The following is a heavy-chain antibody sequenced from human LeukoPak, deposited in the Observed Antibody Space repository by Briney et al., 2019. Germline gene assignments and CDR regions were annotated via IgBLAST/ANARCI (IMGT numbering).Heavy chain of an antibody. Sequence: GGSLRLSCAASGFTFSGSAMHWVRQASGKGLEWLGRIRSKADSYTTAYAASVKGRFIVSRDDSKNTAYLQMNSLKTEDTAVYYCRAAAHLNDYWGQGTLVTVSS. CDR3: RAAAHLNDY. CDR2: IRSKADSYTT. J-gene: IGHJ4*02. V-gene: IGHV3-73*01. CDR1: GFTFSGSA. D-gene: IGHD6-13*01.